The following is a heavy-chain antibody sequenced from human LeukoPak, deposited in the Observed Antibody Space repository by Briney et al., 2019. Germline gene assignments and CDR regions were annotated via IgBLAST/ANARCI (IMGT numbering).Heavy chain of an antibody. CDR3: AKDGDIAVAGTTAEYFQH. D-gene: IGHD6-19*01. V-gene: IGHV3-23*01. J-gene: IGHJ1*01. CDR2: ISGSGGST. Sequence: GGSLRLSCAASGFTISSYAMSWVRQAPGKGLEWVSAISGSGGSTYYADSVKGRFTISRDNSKNTLYLQMNSLRAEDTAVYYCAKDGDIAVAGTTAEYFQHWGQGTLVTVSS. CDR1: GFTISSYA.